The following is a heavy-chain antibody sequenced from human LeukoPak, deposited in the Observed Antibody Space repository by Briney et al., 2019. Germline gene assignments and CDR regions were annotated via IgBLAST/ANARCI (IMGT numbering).Heavy chain of an antibody. CDR2: IYYSGST. CDR1: GGSISSSSYY. V-gene: IGHV4-39*01. Sequence: SETLSLTCTVSGGSISSSSYYWGWIRQPPGKGLEWIGSIYYSGSTYYNTSLKSRVTISVDTSKNQFSLNLSSVTAADTAVYYCARRRFVRGPDVVNPFDYWGQGTLVTVSS. J-gene: IGHJ4*02. D-gene: IGHD2-8*01. CDR3: ARRRFVRGPDVVNPFDY.